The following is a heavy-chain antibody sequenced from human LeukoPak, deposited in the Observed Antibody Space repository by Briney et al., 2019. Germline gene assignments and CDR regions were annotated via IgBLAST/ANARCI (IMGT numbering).Heavy chain of an antibody. J-gene: IGHJ5*02. D-gene: IGHD6-19*01. CDR3: ARDFGWYPYNWLDP. Sequence: PGRSLRLSCAASGFTFSSYAIHWVRQAPGKGLEWVAGISYEGSNKYYADCVKGRFTISRDNSNNTLFLQMNSVRAEDTAAYYCARDFGWYPYNWLDPWGQGTLVTVSS. V-gene: IGHV3-30*04. CDR1: GFTFSSYA. CDR2: ISYEGSNK.